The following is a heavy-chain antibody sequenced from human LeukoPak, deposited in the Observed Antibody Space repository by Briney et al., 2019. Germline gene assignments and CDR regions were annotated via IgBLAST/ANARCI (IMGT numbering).Heavy chain of an antibody. Sequence: ASVKVSCKASGYTFAGYYMHWVRQAPGQGLEWLGWINPNSGGTNYAQKFQGRVTMTRDTSISTAYMELSRLRSDDTAVYYCARDHNLELVFDFWGQGTLVTVSS. V-gene: IGHV1-2*02. D-gene: IGHD6-13*01. CDR1: GYTFAGYY. CDR2: INPNSGGT. J-gene: IGHJ4*02. CDR3: ARDHNLELVFDF.